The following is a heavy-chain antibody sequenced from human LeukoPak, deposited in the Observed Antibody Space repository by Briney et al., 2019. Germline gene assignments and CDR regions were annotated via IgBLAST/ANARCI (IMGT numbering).Heavy chain of an antibody. CDR1: GFTFSSYA. CDR3: AKGGVKQQLGTSDYYYYYMDV. J-gene: IGHJ6*03. V-gene: IGHV3-23*01. CDR2: ISGSGGST. Sequence: GGSLRLSCAASGFTFSSYAMSWVRQAPGKGLEWVSAISGSGGSTYYAGSVKGRFTISRDNSKNTLYLQMNSLRAEDTAVYYCAKGGVKQQLGTSDYYYYYMDVWGKGTTVTVSS. D-gene: IGHD6-13*01.